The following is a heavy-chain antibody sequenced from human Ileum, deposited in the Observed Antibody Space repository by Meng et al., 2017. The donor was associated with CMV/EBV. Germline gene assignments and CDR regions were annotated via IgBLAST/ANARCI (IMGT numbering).Heavy chain of an antibody. Sequence: GGSLRLSCAASGFTFSTSVMHWVRRAPGKRLEYVSLISGDGRITYYADSVKGRFIISRDNSKNTLYLQMGSLRTDDMAVYYCARAGSYRFDYWGQGTLVTVSS. V-gene: IGHV3-64*02. D-gene: IGHD3-16*02. CDR3: ARAGSYRFDY. CDR1: GFTFSTSV. J-gene: IGHJ4*02. CDR2: ISGDGRIT.